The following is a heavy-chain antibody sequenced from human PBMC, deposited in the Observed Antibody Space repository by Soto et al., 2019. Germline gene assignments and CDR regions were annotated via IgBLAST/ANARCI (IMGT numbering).Heavy chain of an antibody. V-gene: IGHV4-31*03. J-gene: IGHJ4*02. CDR3: ASGEDSSGFLDY. CDR2: IYYSGST. CDR1: GGSISSGGYY. Sequence: PSETLSLTCTVSGGSISSGGYYWSWIRQHPGKGLEWIGYIYYSGSTYYNPSLKSRVTISVDTSKNQFSLKLSSVTAADTAVYYCASGEDSSGFLDYWGQGTLVTVSS. D-gene: IGHD3-22*01.